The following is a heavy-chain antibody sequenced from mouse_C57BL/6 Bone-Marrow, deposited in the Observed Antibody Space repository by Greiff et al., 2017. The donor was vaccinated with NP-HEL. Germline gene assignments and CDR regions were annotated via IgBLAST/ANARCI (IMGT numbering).Heavy chain of an antibody. J-gene: IGHJ4*01. V-gene: IGHV2-5*01. CDR1: GFSLTSYG. CDR3: ASTVVARLTDAMDY. Sequence: VQLQESGPGLVQPSQSLSITCTVSGFSLTSYGVHWVRQSPGKGLEWLGVIWRGGSTDYNAAFMSRLSITKDNSKSQVFFKMNSLQADDTAIYYCASTVVARLTDAMDYWCQGTSVTVSS. D-gene: IGHD1-1*01. CDR2: IWRGGST.